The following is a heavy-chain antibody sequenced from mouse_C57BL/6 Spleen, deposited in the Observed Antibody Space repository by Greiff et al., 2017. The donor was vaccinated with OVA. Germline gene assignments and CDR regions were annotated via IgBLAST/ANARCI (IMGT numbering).Heavy chain of an antibody. CDR2: IDPSDSYT. Sequence: VQLQQSGAELVMPGASVKLSCKASGYTFPSSWMHWGKPRPGQGLEWIGGIDPSDSYTNYNQKFKGKSKLTVDKSSSTAYMQLSSLTSEDSAVYYCARWPTGRYAMDYWGQGTSVTVSS. D-gene: IGHD4-1*02. J-gene: IGHJ4*01. CDR1: GYTFPSSW. CDR3: ARWPTGRYAMDY. V-gene: IGHV1-69*01.